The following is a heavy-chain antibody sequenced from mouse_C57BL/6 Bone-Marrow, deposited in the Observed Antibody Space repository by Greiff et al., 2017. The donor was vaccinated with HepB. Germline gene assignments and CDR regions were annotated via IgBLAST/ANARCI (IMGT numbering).Heavy chain of an antibody. CDR3: AREGGELGRNAMDY. V-gene: IGHV1-26*01. J-gene: IGHJ4*01. CDR2: INPNNGGT. Sequence: EVQLQQSGPELVKPGASVKISCKASGYTFTDYYMNWVKQSHGKSLEWIGDINPNNGGTSYNQKFKGKATLTVDKSSSTAYMELRSLTSEDSAVYYCAREGGELGRNAMDYWGQGTSVTVSS. D-gene: IGHD4-1*01. CDR1: GYTFTDYY.